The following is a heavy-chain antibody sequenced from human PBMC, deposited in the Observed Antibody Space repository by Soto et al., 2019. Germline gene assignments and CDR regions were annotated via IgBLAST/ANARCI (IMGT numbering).Heavy chain of an antibody. D-gene: IGHD6-13*01. CDR3: AKEYGSTWIDH. Sequence: GGSLRLSCAASGVTFSTYGMHWVRQAPGKGLEWVAAMSYDGTKEYYVDSVKGRFTISRDNSRNTLFLQLNSLRAEDTAVYYCAKEYGSTWIDHWGQGTLVTVSS. V-gene: IGHV3-30*18. CDR1: GVTFSTYG. J-gene: IGHJ4*02. CDR2: MSYDGTKE.